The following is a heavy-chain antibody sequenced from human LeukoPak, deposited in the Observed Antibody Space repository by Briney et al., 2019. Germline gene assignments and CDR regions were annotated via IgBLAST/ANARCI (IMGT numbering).Heavy chain of an antibody. CDR3: ASTKNGMQLRFLEWLILGY. CDR2: INPNSGGT. CDR1: GYTFTGYY. V-gene: IGHV1-2*02. D-gene: IGHD3-3*01. J-gene: IGHJ4*02. Sequence: ASVKVSCKASGYTFTGYYMHWVRQAPGQGLEWMGWINPNSGGTNYAQKFQGRVTMTRDTSISTAYMELSRLRSDDTAVYYCASTKNGMQLRFLEWLILGYWGQGTLVTVSS.